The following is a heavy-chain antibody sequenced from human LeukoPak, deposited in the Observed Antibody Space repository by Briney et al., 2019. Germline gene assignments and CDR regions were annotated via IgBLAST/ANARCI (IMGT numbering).Heavy chain of an antibody. D-gene: IGHD2-15*01. V-gene: IGHV3-48*03. CDR3: ARTLVVVTATSSY. CDR1: GFTFSSYE. CDR2: ISSSGSTI. J-gene: IGHJ4*02. Sequence: GGSLRLSCAASGFTFSSYEMNWVRQAPGKGLEWVSYISSSGSTIYYADSVRGRFTISRDNAKNSLYLQMNSLRAEDTAVYYCARTLVVVTATSSYWGQGTLVTVSS.